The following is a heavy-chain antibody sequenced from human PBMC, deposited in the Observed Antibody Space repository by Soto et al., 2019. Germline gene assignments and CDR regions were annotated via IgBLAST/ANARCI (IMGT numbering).Heavy chain of an antibody. V-gene: IGHV4-59*08. CDR3: ARYQPYFEQ. CDR1: GGSISGYY. CDR2: IYYSGTT. Sequence: SETLSLTCTVSGGSISGYYWTWIRQPPGKALEWIGYIYYSGTTNYNPSLKSRVTISVDTSKNQFSLKLASVTAADTAVYYCARYQPYFEQWGQGTLVTVSS. J-gene: IGHJ1*01.